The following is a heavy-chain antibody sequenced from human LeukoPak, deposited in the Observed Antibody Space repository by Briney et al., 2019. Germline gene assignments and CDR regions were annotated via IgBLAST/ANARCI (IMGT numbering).Heavy chain of an antibody. J-gene: IGHJ6*03. CDR1: GFTFNTYA. CDR3: AKRRHDYGDYYYMDV. V-gene: IGHV3-23*01. Sequence: GGSLRLSWAGAGFTFNTYAMSWVRQAPGKGLEWVSGITGTGGNTYYADSVKGRFTISRVNSKNTLYLQMNSLRADDTAVYYCAKRRHDYGDYYYMDVWGKGTTVTVSS. CDR2: ITGTGGNT. D-gene: IGHD4-17*01.